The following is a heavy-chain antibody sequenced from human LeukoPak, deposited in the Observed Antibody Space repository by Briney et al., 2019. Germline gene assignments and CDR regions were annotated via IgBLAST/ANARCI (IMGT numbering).Heavy chain of an antibody. CDR3: ARARIAAAENWYFDL. D-gene: IGHD6-13*01. J-gene: IGHJ2*01. Sequence: SETLSLTCTVTGGSISSYYWSWIRQPAGKGLEWIGRIYTSGSTNYNPSLKSRVTMSVDTSKNQFSLKLSSVTAADTAVYYCARARIAAAENWYFDLWGRGTLVTVSS. V-gene: IGHV4-4*07. CDR1: GGSISSYY. CDR2: IYTSGST.